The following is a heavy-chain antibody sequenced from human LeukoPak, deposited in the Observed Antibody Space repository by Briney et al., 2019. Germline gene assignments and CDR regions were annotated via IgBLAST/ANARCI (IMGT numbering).Heavy chain of an antibody. CDR1: GYTFTSYD. V-gene: IGHV1-8*01. CDR3: ARGSSVCSSTSCYRWFDP. CDR2: MNPNSGNT. J-gene: IGHJ5*02. Sequence: ASVKVSCKASGYTFTSYDINWVRQATGQGLEWMGWMNPNSGNTGYAQKFQGRVTMTRTTSISTAYMELSSLRSEDTAVYYCARGSSVCSSTSCYRWFDPWGQGTLVTVSS. D-gene: IGHD2-2*01.